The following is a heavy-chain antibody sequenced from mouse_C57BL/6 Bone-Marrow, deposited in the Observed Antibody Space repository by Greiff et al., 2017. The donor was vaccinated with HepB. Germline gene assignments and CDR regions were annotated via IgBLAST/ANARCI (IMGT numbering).Heavy chain of an antibody. J-gene: IGHJ3*01. V-gene: IGHV1-81*01. CDR2: IYPRSGNT. D-gene: IGHD1-2*01. Sequence: QVHVKQSGAELARPGASVKLSCKASGYTFTSYGISWVKQRTGQGLEWIGEIYPRSGNTYYNEKFKGKATLTADKSSSTAYMELRSLTSEDSAVYFCARRLPVAYWGQGTLVTVSA. CDR3: ARRLPVAY. CDR1: GYTFTSYG.